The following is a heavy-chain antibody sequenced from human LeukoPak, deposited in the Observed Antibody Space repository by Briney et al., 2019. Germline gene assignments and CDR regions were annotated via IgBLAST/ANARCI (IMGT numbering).Heavy chain of an antibody. CDR1: GGTFSSHA. V-gene: IGHV1-69*05. J-gene: IGHJ4*02. CDR3: ARDGYYDSSGYYYGDY. D-gene: IGHD3-22*01. Sequence: SVKVSCKASGGTFSSHAISWVRQAPGQGLEWMGGIIPIFGTANYAQKFQGRVTITTDESTSTAYMELSSLRSEDTAVYYCARDGYYDSSGYYYGDYWGQGTLVTVSS. CDR2: IIPIFGTA.